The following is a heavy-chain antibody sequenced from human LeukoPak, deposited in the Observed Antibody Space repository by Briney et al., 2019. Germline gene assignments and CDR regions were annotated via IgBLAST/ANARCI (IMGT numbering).Heavy chain of an antibody. CDR1: GGSISSSNW. V-gene: IGHV4-4*02. CDR2: IYHSGST. J-gene: IGHJ4*02. D-gene: IGHD3-10*01. CDR3: ARDWAFGVRGIIDY. Sequence: TSETLSLTCAVSGGSISSSNWWSWVRQPPGKGLKWIGEIYHSGSTNYNPSLKSRVTISVDKSKNQFSLKLSSVTAADTAVYYCARDWAFGVRGIIDYWGQGTLVTVSS.